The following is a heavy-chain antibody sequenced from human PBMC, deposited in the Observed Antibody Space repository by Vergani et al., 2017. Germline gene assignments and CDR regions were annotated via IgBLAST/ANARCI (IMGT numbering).Heavy chain of an antibody. V-gene: IGHV3-48*01. D-gene: IGHD5-18*01. CDR2: ISSSSSTI. Sequence: EVQLVESGGGLVQPGGSLRLSCAASGFTFSSYSMNWVRQAPGKGLEWVSYISSSSSTIYYADSVKGRFTISRDNAKNSLYLQMNSLRVEDTAVYYCARGYSYVIYWGQGTLVTVSS. J-gene: IGHJ4*02. CDR3: ARGYSYVIY. CDR1: GFTFSSYS.